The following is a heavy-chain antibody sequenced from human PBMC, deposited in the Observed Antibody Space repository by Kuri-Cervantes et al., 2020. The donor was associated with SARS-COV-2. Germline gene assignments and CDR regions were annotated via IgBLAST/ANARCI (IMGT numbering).Heavy chain of an antibody. CDR3: ARDRTILDYFDY. CDR2: INSDGSST. CDR1: GFTFDDYA. V-gene: IGHV3-74*01. J-gene: IGHJ4*02. D-gene: IGHD3-9*01. Sequence: ETLSLTCAASGFTFDDYAMHWVRQAPGKGLVWVSRINSDGSSTSYADSVKGRFTISRDNAKNTLYLQMNSLRAEDTAVYCCARDRTILDYFDYWGQGTLVTVSS.